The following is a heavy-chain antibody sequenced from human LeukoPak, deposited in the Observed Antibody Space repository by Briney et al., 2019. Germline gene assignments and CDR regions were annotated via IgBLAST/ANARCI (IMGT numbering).Heavy chain of an antibody. CDR2: IDTDGSST. V-gene: IGHV3-74*01. D-gene: IGHD1-26*01. J-gene: IGHJ5*02. CDR3: VRLSWELGDGGVT. Sequence: GGSLRLSCAASGFTFSSYWMHWVRQAPGKGLVWISRIDTDGSSTTYADSVRGRFTISRDNARNTLYLQMNSLRAEDTAVYYCVRLSWELGDGGVTWGQGTLVTVSS. CDR1: GFTFSSYW.